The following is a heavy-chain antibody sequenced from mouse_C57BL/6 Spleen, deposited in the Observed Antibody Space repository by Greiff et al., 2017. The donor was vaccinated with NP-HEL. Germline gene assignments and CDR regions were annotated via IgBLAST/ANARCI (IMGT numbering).Heavy chain of an antibody. J-gene: IGHJ3*01. CDR3: ARTYDGYCLFAY. Sequence: VQLQQSGPELVKPGASVKMSCKASGYTFTDYNMHWVKQSHGKSLEWIGYINPNNGGTSYNQKFKGKATLTVNKSSSTAYMELRSLTSEDSAVYYCARTYDGYCLFAYWGQGTLVTVSA. CDR1: GYTFTDYN. V-gene: IGHV1-22*01. CDR2: INPNNGGT. D-gene: IGHD2-3*01.